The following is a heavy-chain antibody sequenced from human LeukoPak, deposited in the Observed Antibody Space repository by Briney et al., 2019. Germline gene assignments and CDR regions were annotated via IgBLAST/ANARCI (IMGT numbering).Heavy chain of an antibody. CDR1: GGSISSYY. Sequence: SETLFLTCTVSGGSISSYYWSWIRQPPGKGLEWIGYIYYSGSTNYNPSLKSRVTISVDTSKNQFSLKLSSVTAADTAVYYCARGLSSGWYAGDAFDIWGQGTMVTVSS. CDR3: ARGLSSGWYAGDAFDI. V-gene: IGHV4-59*01. J-gene: IGHJ3*02. D-gene: IGHD6-19*01. CDR2: IYYSGST.